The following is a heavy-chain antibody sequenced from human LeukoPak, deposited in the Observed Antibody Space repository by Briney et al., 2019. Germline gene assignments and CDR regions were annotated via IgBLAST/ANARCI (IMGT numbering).Heavy chain of an antibody. V-gene: IGHV1-69*13. CDR3: ASPEAAAAHGGPAEYFQH. CDR2: IIPIFGTA. Sequence: ASVKVSCKASGGTFSSYAISWVRQAPGQGLEWMGGIIPIFGTANYAQKFQGRVTITADESTSTAYMVLSSLRSEDTAVYYCASPEAAAAHGGPAEYFQHWGQGTLVTVSS. J-gene: IGHJ1*01. CDR1: GGTFSSYA. D-gene: IGHD6-13*01.